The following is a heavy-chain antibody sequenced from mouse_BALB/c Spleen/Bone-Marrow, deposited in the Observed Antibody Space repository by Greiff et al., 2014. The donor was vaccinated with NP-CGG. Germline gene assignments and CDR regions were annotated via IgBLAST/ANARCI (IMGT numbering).Heavy chain of an antibody. CDR2: INPYNDGT. J-gene: IGHJ2*01. V-gene: IGHV1-14*01. Sequence: HLVESGPELVRPGASVKMSCKASGYTFTSYVMHWVKQQPGQGLEWFGYINPYNDGTKYNEKFEGKATLTSDKSSSTAYMELSSLTSEDSAVYFCAREGVDYFDYWGQGTTLTASS. CDR3: AREGVDYFDY. CDR1: GYTFTSYV.